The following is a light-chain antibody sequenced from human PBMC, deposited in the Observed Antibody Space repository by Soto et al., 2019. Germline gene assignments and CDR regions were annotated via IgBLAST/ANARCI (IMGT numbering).Light chain of an antibody. CDR1: QSLTSSY. CDR2: GAS. Sequence: EIVLTQSPGTLSLSPGERATLSCRASQSLTSSYLAWYQQKPGQAPRLLIYGASSRATGIPDRFSGSGSGTDFTLTISILEPEDFAVSYCQQYECAPPSYTFGQGTKLEIK. V-gene: IGKV3-20*01. J-gene: IGKJ2*01. CDR3: QQYECAPPSYT.